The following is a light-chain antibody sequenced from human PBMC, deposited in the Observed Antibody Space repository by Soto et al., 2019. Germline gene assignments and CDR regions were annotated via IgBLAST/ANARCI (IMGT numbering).Light chain of an antibody. CDR3: QQYGTPPFT. V-gene: IGKV3-20*01. CDR2: GAS. J-gene: IGKJ2*01. CDR1: QGVISEY. Sequence: EIVLTQSPGTLSLSPGEGATLSCGASQGVISEYLAWYQQKPGQPPRLLIFGASSRPTDIPDRFSGSGSGTDFTLTIARLEPEDFGVYYCQQYGTPPFTFGQGTKLEIK.